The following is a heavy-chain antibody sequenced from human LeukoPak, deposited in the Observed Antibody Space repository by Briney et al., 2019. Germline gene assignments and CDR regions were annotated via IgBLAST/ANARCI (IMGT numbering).Heavy chain of an antibody. J-gene: IGHJ5*02. CDR3: ARGNGYISGRVDYNWFDP. D-gene: IGHD5-18*01. CDR2: LYRGGTI. CDR1: GFTLSSDY. V-gene: IGHV3-53*01. Sequence: GGSLRLSCAASGFTLSSDYMSWVRQAPGKGLEWVFILYRGGTIYYADSVKGRFTISRDDSKNTLYLQMNSLRAEDTAVYYCARGNGYISGRVDYNWFDPWGQGTLVTVSS.